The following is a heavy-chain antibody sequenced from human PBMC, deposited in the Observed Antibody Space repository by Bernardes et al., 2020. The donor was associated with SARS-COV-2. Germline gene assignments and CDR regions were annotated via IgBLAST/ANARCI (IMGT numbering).Heavy chain of an antibody. Sequence: GQSLRLSCAASGFTFSAYAMAWVRQAPGKGLEWLSSISGSGRGTYYADAVKGRFTISRDNARNSLYLQMNSLRAEDTAVYYCASDYRDGGAGAADFWGQGTLVTVPS. D-gene: IGHD1-26*01. CDR3: ASDYRDGGAGAADF. CDR1: GFTFSAYA. V-gene: IGHV3-21*03. CDR2: ISGSGRGT. J-gene: IGHJ4*02.